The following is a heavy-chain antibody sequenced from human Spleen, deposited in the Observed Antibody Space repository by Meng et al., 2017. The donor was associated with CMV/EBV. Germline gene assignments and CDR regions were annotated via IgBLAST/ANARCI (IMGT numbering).Heavy chain of an antibody. CDR3: VRRLNGYTHGDIDY. Sequence: FSGFSLSTGGVGVGWIRQPPGKALEWLALIYWDDEKRYSPSLKSRVTITKDNSKDQVFLTVTNMDPVDTGTYYCVRRLNGYTHGDIDYWGQGTLVTVSS. CDR1: GFSLSTGGVG. J-gene: IGHJ4*02. D-gene: IGHD5-18*01. V-gene: IGHV2-5*02. CDR2: IYWDDEK.